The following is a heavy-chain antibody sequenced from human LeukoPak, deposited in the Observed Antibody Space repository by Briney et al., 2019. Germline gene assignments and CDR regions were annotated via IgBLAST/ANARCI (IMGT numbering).Heavy chain of an antibody. Sequence: PSETLSLTCAVYGGSFSSYYWSWIRQPAGKGLEWIGRIYTSGSTNYNPSLKSRVTMSVDTSKNQFSLKLSSVTAADTAVYYCARDWRKATAWREEYYFDYWGQGTLVTVS. V-gene: IGHV4-4*07. J-gene: IGHJ4*02. CDR2: IYTSGST. D-gene: IGHD6-13*01. CDR3: ARDWRKATAWREEYYFDY. CDR1: GGSFSSYY.